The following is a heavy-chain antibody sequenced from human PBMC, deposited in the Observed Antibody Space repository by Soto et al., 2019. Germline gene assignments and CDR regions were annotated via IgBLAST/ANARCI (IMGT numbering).Heavy chain of an antibody. Sequence: EEQLVESGGGLVQPGGSLRLSCAESGFTFRSYSMNWVRQAPGKGLEWVSYISSSSSTIYYADSVKGRFTISRDNAKNSLYLQMNSLRAEDTAVYYCARANYYGSPGDFDYWGQGTLVTVSS. CDR1: GFTFRSYS. CDR2: ISSSSSTI. CDR3: ARANYYGSPGDFDY. D-gene: IGHD3-10*01. J-gene: IGHJ4*02. V-gene: IGHV3-48*01.